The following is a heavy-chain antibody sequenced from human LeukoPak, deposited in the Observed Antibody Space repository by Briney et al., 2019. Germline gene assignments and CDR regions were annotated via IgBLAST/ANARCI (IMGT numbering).Heavy chain of an antibody. Sequence: GGSLRLSCAASGFSISDYWMSWLRQAPGKGLEWVININQDGSERYSVDSVKGRFTISRDNAKNSLYLQMNSLRAEDTAVYYCAKDRRKGSSWYYYYYMDVWGKGTTVTVSS. V-gene: IGHV3-7*01. J-gene: IGHJ6*03. D-gene: IGHD6-13*01. CDR1: GFSISDYW. CDR3: AKDRRKGSSWYYYYYMDV. CDR2: INQDGSER.